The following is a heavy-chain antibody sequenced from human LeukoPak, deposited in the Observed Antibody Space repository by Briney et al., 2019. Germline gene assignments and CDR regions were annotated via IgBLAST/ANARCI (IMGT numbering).Heavy chain of an antibody. CDR1: GGTFSSYA. J-gene: IGHJ4*02. CDR3: ARGATGGIAAAGTVYYFDY. Sequence: SVKVSCKASGGTFSSYAISWVRQAPGQGLEWMGGIIPIFGTANYAQKFQGRVTITADKSTSTAYMELSSLRSEDTAVYYCARGATGGIAAAGTVYYFDYWGQGTLVTVSS. V-gene: IGHV1-69*06. D-gene: IGHD6-13*01. CDR2: IIPIFGTA.